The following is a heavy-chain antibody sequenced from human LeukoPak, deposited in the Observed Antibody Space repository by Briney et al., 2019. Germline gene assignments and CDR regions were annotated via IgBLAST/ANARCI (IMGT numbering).Heavy chain of an antibody. V-gene: IGHV3-30*04. J-gene: IGHJ6*04. CDR3: ARALDV. Sequence: GGSLRLSCVDSGLSFSTYAMHWVPQAPGKGLEWVAAISYDGSYTYYRDSVRGRFTISRDNSKNTMYLQMNSLRAEDTAMYYCARALDVWGKGTTVTVSS. CDR1: GLSFSTYA. CDR2: ISYDGSYT.